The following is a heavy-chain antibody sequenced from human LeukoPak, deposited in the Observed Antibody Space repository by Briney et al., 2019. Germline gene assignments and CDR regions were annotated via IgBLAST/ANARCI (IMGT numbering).Heavy chain of an antibody. CDR2: IYYTGST. J-gene: IGHJ4*02. V-gene: IGHV4-39*01. CDR3: ARPRGYHYGFFDY. CDR1: GASISGSYW. D-gene: IGHD5-18*01. Sequence: SGTLSLTCAVSGASISGSYWWSWVRQPPGKGLEWIGSIYYTGSTYYNPSLKSRVTISVDTSKNQFSLKLISVTAADTAVYYCARPRGYHYGFFDYWGQGTLVTVSS.